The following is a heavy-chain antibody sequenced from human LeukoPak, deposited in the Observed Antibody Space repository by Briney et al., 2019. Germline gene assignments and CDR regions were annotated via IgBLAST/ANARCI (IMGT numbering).Heavy chain of an antibody. CDR1: GFTFSNVW. Sequence: GGFLRLSCEASGFTFSNVWMNWVRQAPGKGLEWIGRIKTKTDGGTTEYAAPVKGRFTISRDDSKNTVYLQMNSLKTEDTALYYCVTRVKSTGDYWGQGTLVTVSS. J-gene: IGHJ4*02. CDR2: IKTKTDGGTT. CDR3: VTRVKSTGDY. V-gene: IGHV3-15*01. D-gene: IGHD1-1*01.